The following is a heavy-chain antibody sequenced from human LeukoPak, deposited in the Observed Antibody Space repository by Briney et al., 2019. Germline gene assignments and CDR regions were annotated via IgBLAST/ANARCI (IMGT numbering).Heavy chain of an antibody. CDR2: IYHSGST. Sequence: SETLSLTCTVSGYSISSGYYWGWIRQPPGKGLEWIGSIYHSGSTYYNPSLKSRVTISVDTSKNQFSLKLSSVTAADTAVYYCARETYGDFRSYYFDYWGQGTLVTVPS. CDR1: GYSISSGYY. D-gene: IGHD4-17*01. J-gene: IGHJ4*02. V-gene: IGHV4-38-2*02. CDR3: ARETYGDFRSYYFDY.